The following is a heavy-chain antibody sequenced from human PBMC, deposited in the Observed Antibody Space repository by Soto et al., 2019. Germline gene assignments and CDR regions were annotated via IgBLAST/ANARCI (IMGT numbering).Heavy chain of an antibody. CDR1: GFTFSSYA. Sequence: EVQLLESGGGLVQPGGSLRLSCAASGFTFSSYAMSWVRQAPGKGLEWVSAISGSGGSTNYADSVKGRFTISRDNSKNTLYLQMNSLRAEDTAVYYCAKDWDSGSYSDYWGQGTLVTVSS. D-gene: IGHD1-26*01. V-gene: IGHV3-23*01. CDR2: ISGSGGST. J-gene: IGHJ4*02. CDR3: AKDWDSGSYSDY.